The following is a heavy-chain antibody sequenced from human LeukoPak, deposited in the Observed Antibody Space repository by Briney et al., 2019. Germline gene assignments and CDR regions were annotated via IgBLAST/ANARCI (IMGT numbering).Heavy chain of an antibody. D-gene: IGHD3-10*01. CDR2: ISYDGSNK. V-gene: IGHV3-30-3*01. CDR1: EFTFSSYA. CDR3: ASGGRLLWFGELLRPTT. Sequence: GGSLRLSCAASEFTFSSYAMHWVRQAPGKGLEWVAVISYDGSNKYYADSVKGRFTISRDNSKNTLYLQMNSLRAEDTAVYYCASGGRLLWFGELLRPTTWGQGTLVTVSS. J-gene: IGHJ4*02.